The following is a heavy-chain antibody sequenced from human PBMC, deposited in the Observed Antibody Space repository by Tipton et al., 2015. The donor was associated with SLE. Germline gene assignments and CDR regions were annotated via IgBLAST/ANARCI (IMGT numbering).Heavy chain of an antibody. CDR3: ARDFWSGYRPYYYYYMDV. V-gene: IGHV3-30*04. CDR2: ISYDGSNK. CDR1: GFTFSSYA. Sequence: SLRLSCAASGFTFSSYAMHWVRQAPGKGLEWVAVISYDGSNKYYADSVKGRFTISRDNSKNTLNVQMNSLRAEDTAVYYCARDFWSGYRPYYYYYMDVWGKGTAVTVSS. D-gene: IGHD3-3*01. J-gene: IGHJ6*03.